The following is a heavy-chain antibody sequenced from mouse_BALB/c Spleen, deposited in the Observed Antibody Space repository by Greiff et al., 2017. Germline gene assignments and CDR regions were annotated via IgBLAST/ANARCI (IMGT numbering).Heavy chain of an antibody. CDR2: ISYSGST. CDR3: AISLLRWRFFDY. D-gene: IGHD1-2*01. J-gene: IGHJ2*01. Sequence: DVKLQESGPGLVKPSQSLSLTCTVTGYSITSDYAWNWIRQFPGNKLEWMGYISYSGSTSYNPSLKSRISITRDTSKNQFFLQLNSVTTEDTATYYCAISLLRWRFFDYWGQGTTLTVSS. V-gene: IGHV3-2*02. CDR1: GYSITSDYA.